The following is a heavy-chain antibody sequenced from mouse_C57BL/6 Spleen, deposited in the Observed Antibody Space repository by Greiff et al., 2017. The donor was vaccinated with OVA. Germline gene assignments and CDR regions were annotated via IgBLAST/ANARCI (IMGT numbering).Heavy chain of an antibody. CDR1: GFNIKNNY. CDR2: IDPANGNT. Sequence: DVQLQESVAELVRPGASVKLSCTASGFNIKNNYMHWVKQRPEQGLEWIGRIDPANGNTKYAPKFQGKATITADTSSNTAYLQLSSLTSEDTAIYFCVGGYYDSSPFGDWGQSTTLTVSS. D-gene: IGHD1-1*01. V-gene: IGHV14-3*01. J-gene: IGHJ2*01. CDR3: VGGYYDSSPFGD.